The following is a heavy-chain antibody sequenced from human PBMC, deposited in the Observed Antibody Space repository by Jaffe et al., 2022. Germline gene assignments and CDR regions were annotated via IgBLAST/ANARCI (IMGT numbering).Heavy chain of an antibody. Sequence: EVYLVESGGGLIEPGGSLRLSCAASGFTFSTHTMNWVRQAPGKGLEWVSYISQSSGTIYYADSVKGRFTVSRDNAKNSLYLQMNSLRAEDTAVYYCAKIAGTTGADYWGQGTLVTVSS. J-gene: IGHJ4*02. V-gene: IGHV3-48*01. D-gene: IGHD1-7*01. CDR2: ISQSSGTI. CDR3: AKIAGTTGADY. CDR1: GFTFSTHT.